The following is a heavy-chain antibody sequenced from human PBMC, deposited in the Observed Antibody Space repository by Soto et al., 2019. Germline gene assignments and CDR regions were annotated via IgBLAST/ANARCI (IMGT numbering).Heavy chain of an antibody. CDR3: AKGDNLGPKTGYAFDP. J-gene: IGHJ5*02. Sequence: SQTLSLTCAISGDSVSSNTASWNWIRQSPSRGLEWLGRTYFRSKWYNDYAVSVKSRIIVNPDTSNNQFSLQLNSVTPEDTAVYFCAKGDNLGPKTGYAFDPWGQGIMVTVS. D-gene: IGHD5-12*01. CDR2: TYFRSKWYN. V-gene: IGHV6-1*01. CDR1: GDSVSSNTAS.